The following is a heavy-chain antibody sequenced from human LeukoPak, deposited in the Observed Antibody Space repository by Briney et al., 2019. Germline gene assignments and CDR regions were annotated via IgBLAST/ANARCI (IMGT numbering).Heavy chain of an antibody. CDR3: ARDAGGSLDY. J-gene: IGHJ4*02. CDR2: IKGDESAR. V-gene: IGHV3-7*01. D-gene: IGHD1-26*01. Sequence: PGGSLRLSCAASGFTFSTYWMAWVRQAPGKGLEWVANIKGDESARHQADSVKGRFTISRDNAQNSLYLQMSSLRGEDTAVYYCARDAGGSLDYWGQGTLVTVSS. CDR1: GFTFSTYW.